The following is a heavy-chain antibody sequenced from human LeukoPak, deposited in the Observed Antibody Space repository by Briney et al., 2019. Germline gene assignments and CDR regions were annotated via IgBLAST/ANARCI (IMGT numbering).Heavy chain of an antibody. Sequence: GGSLRLSCAASGFSFSSYWMHWVRHAPGKGLVWVARISPDGSSALSADSVRGRFTISRDNADNTLYLQLNSLRAEDTAVYYCARVSFCPRCHFDYWGQGTLVTVSS. D-gene: IGHD2/OR15-2a*01. CDR1: GFSFSSYW. CDR3: ARVSFCPRCHFDY. V-gene: IGHV3-74*03. CDR2: ISPDGSSA. J-gene: IGHJ4*02.